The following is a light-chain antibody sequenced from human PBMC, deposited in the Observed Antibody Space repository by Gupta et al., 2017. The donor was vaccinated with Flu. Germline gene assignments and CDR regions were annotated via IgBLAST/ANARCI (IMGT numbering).Light chain of an antibody. CDR2: DTS. Sequence: EIVLTQSPATLSLSPGERATLSCRASQSISSYLAWYQQKPGQAPRLFIYDTSNRATGIPARFSGSGSGTDFTLTISSLEPEDFAVYYWQQRSRVLTFGGWTKVEIK. CDR1: QSISSY. J-gene: IGKJ4*01. CDR3: QQRSRVLT. V-gene: IGKV3-11*01.